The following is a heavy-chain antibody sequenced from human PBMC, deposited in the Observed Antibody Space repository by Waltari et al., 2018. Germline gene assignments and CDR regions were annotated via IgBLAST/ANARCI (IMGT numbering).Heavy chain of an antibody. Sequence: EVQLVESGGGLVQPGGSLRLSCAASGFTLSGTWLHWLRQVPGKGLGWGSRISGDGSTINYADSGKRRFTISRDTAKNTLYLQTNSLSAEDTAVYYCARGADLRGQGILVTVSS. CDR2: ISGDGSTI. CDR3: ARGADL. J-gene: IGHJ4*02. CDR1: GFTLSGTW. D-gene: IGHD3-3*01. V-gene: IGHV3-74*01.